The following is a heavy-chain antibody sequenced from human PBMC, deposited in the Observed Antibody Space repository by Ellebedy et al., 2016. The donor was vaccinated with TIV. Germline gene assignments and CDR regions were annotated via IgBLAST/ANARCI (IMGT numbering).Heavy chain of an antibody. CDR3: AGLITVTTVYFDY. J-gene: IGHJ4*02. D-gene: IGHD4-17*01. CDR1: GYSFSSNW. Sequence: GESLKISCKGSGYSFSSNWIGWVRQMPGKGLEWLGNIYPGDSVTAYRPSFQGHVTISADKSINTAYLQWSSLRASDTAMYDCAGLITVTTVYFDYWGQGTLVTVSS. CDR2: IYPGDSVT. V-gene: IGHV5-51*01.